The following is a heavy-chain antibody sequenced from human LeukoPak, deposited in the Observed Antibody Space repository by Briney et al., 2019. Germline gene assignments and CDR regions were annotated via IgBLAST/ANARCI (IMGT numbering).Heavy chain of an antibody. CDR1: GFTFGSNW. Sequence: PGGSLRLSCAASGFTFGSNWMTWVRQAPEKGLEWVAKIKPDGSDEDYVDSVKGRFTISRDNAKNLLYLQMTGLRAEDTAVYYCARNTVAAVGDSWGQGTLVTVSS. CDR3: ARNTVAAVGDS. V-gene: IGHV3-7*01. D-gene: IGHD6-13*01. CDR2: IKPDGSDE. J-gene: IGHJ4*02.